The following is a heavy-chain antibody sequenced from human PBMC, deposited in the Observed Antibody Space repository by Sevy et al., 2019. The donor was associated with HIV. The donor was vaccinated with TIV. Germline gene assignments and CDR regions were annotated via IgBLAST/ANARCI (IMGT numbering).Heavy chain of an antibody. V-gene: IGHV3-7*01. CDR3: AIGRGAV. CDR1: GFTFSNSW. J-gene: IGHJ6*02. CDR2: INQDGSDK. Sequence: GGSLRLSCAASGFTFSNSWMTWLRQAPGKGLECVATINQDGSDKYYVDSVKGRFTISRDNPKNSVYLQLNSLRAEDTAVFYCAIGRGAVWGQGTTVIVSS.